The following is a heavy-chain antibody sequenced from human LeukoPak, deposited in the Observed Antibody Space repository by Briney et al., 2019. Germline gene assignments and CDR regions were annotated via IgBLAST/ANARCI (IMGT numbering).Heavy chain of an antibody. V-gene: IGHV3-21*01. D-gene: IGHD5-18*01. CDR1: GFTFSSYS. J-gene: IGHJ4*02. CDR3: ARDPFAVDTAMVTINY. CDR2: ISSSSSYI. Sequence: NPGGSLRLSCAASGFTFSSYSMNWVRQAPGKGLEWVSSISSSSSYIYYADSVKGRFTISRDNAKNSLYLQMNSLRAEDTAVYYCARDPFAVDTAMVTINYWGQGTLVTVSS.